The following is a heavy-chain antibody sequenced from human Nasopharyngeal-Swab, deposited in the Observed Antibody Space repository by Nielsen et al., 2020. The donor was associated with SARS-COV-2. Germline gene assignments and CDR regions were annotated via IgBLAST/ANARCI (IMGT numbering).Heavy chain of an antibody. J-gene: IGHJ6*02. V-gene: IGHV3-7*01. CDR3: ARDMRGAHGYGDVYYYYCMDV. CDR2: IKQDGSEK. CDR1: GLTFRSYW. Sequence: GGSLRLSCAASGLTFRSYWMSWVRQAPGKGLEWVDHIKQDGSEKYYVDSVKGRFTISRDNAKNSLYLQMNSLRAEDTAVYYCARDMRGAHGYGDVYYYYCMDVWGQGTTVTVSS. D-gene: IGHD4-17*01.